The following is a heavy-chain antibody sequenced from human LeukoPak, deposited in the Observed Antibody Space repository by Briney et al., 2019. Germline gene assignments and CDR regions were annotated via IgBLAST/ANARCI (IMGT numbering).Heavy chain of an antibody. Sequence: SETLSLTCTVSGGSISSYYWSWIRQPPGKGLEWIGYIYYSGSTNYNPSLKSRVTISVDTSKNQFSLKLSSVTAADTAVYYCARGDYGDYPPFDYWGQGTLVTVSS. CDR2: IYYSGST. V-gene: IGHV4-59*01. CDR3: ARGDYGDYPPFDY. J-gene: IGHJ4*02. D-gene: IGHD4-17*01. CDR1: GGSISSYY.